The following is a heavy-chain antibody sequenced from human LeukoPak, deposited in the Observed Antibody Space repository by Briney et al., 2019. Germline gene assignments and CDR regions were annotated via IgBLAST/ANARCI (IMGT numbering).Heavy chain of an antibody. CDR1: GFTFDDYA. CDR2: ISWNSGSI. CDR3: AKVDSSGALYYFDY. J-gene: IGHJ4*02. V-gene: IGHV3-9*01. D-gene: IGHD3-22*01. Sequence: PGGSLRLSCAASGFTFDDYAMHWVRQAPGKGLEWVSGISWNSGSIGHADSVKGRFIISRDNAKNSLYLQMNSLRAEDTALYYCAKVDSSGALYYFDYWGQGTLVTVSS.